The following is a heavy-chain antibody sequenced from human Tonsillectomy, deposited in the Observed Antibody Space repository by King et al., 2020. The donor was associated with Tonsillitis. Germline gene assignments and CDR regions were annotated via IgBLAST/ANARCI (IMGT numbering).Heavy chain of an antibody. Sequence: LQLQESGPGLVKPSETLSLTCTVSGGSITSYYWSWIRPPPGKALEWIGYIYYGGSTNYHPSLKSRVTISVDTSKNQLSLKLSSLTAADTAVYYCARDGLAAGGGLSYFDLWGRGALVTVSS. CDR2: IYYGGST. J-gene: IGHJ2*01. CDR3: ARDGLAAGGGLSYFDL. V-gene: IGHV4-59*01. CDR1: GGSITSYY. D-gene: IGHD2-15*01.